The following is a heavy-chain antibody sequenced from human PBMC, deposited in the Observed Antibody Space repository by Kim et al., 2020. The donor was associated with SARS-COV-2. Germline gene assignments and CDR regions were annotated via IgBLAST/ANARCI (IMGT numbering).Heavy chain of an antibody. D-gene: IGHD2-15*01. CDR3: ARTRLAAQGSDYYYYGMDV. CDR1: GGTFSSYA. V-gene: IGHV1-69*13. Sequence: SVKVSCKASGGTFSSYAISWVRQAPGQGLEWMGGIIPIFGTANYAQKFQGRVTITADESTSTAYMELSSLRSEDTAVYYCARTRLAAQGSDYYYYGMDVWGQGTTVTVSS. CDR2: IIPIFGTA. J-gene: IGHJ6*02.